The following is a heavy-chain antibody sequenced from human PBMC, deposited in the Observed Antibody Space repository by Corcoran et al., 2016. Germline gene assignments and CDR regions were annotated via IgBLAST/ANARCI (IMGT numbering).Heavy chain of an antibody. V-gene: IGHV5-10-1*03. J-gene: IGHJ3*02. D-gene: IGHD2-2*02. Sequence: EVQLVQSGAEVKKPGESLRISCKGSGYSFTSYWISWVRQMPGKGLEWMGRIDPSDSYTNYSPSFHGHVTISADKSIRTAYLQWSSLKASDTAIDYCARLRYCSSTSCYTFDAFDIWCQGTMVTVSS. CDR3: ARLRYCSSTSCYTFDAFDI. CDR2: IDPSDSYT. CDR1: GYSFTSYW.